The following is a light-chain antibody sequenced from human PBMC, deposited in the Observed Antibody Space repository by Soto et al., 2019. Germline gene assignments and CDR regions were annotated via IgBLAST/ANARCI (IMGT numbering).Light chain of an antibody. CDR3: QQTSSTPT. J-gene: IGKJ4*01. V-gene: IGKV1-39*01. CDR1: QSISSY. CDR2: AAS. Sequence: DIEMTQSPSSLSASVGDRVTITCRASQSISSYLNWYQQKPGKAPKLLIYAASSLQTGVSSRFSGSGSGTDFTLTISNLQPEDFATYYRQQTSSTPTFGGGTKVDIK.